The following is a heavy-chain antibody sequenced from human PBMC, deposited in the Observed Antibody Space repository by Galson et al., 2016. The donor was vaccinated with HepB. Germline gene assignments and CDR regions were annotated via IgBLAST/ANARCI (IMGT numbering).Heavy chain of an antibody. J-gene: IGHJ2*01. CDR3: ARERRDFDSWSGYYRDWYFAL. Sequence: SLRLSCAASGFTVSSNYMTWVRQAPGKGLEWVSVVYSVGSKDYADSVKGRFTISRDNSKNKLYLQMNSLRTEDTAVYYCARERRDFDSWSGYYRDWYFALWGRGTLVTVSS. CDR1: GFTVSSNY. V-gene: IGHV3-53*01. D-gene: IGHD3-3*01. CDR2: VYSVGSK.